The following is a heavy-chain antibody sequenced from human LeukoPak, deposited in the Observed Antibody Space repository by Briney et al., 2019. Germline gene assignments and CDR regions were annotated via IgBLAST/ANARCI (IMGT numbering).Heavy chain of an antibody. Sequence: PSETLSLTCAVYGGSFSGYYWSWIRQPPGKGPEGIGEINHSGSTNYNPSLKSRVTISVDTSKNQFSLNLSYVTAADTAVYYCARGGYDFWSGYPLDYWGQGTLVTVSS. CDR1: GGSFSGYY. J-gene: IGHJ4*02. D-gene: IGHD3-3*01. V-gene: IGHV4-34*01. CDR2: INHSGST. CDR3: ARGGYDFWSGYPLDY.